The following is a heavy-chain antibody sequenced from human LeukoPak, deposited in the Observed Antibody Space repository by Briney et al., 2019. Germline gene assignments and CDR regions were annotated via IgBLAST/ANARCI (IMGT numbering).Heavy chain of an antibody. CDR3: ARLRGLYSGTYRYQTAFEF. CDR2: IKQDGSEK. J-gene: IGHJ4*02. V-gene: IGHV3-7*01. D-gene: IGHD1-26*01. Sequence: GGSLRLSCATSGFTFSNYWMSWVRQAPGKGLEWVANIKQDGSEKYYGDSVKGRFTISRDNAKNSLYLQMNSLRGEDTSVYYCARLRGLYSGTYRYQTAFEFWGQGSLLTVSS. CDR1: GFTFSNYW.